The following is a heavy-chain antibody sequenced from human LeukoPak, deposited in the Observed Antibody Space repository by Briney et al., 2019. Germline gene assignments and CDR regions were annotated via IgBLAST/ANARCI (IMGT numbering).Heavy chain of an antibody. CDR2: FDPEDGET. CDR3: ATLNYGDYELDY. Sequence: ASVKVSCKVSGYTLTELSMHWVRQAPGKGLEWMGGFDPEDGETIYAQKFQGRVTMTEDTSTDTAYMVLSSLRSEDTAVYYCATLNYGDYELDYWGQGTLVTVSS. D-gene: IGHD4-17*01. CDR1: GYTLTELS. V-gene: IGHV1-24*01. J-gene: IGHJ4*02.